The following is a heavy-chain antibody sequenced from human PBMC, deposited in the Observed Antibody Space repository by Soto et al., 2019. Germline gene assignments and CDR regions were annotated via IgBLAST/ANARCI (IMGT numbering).Heavy chain of an antibody. D-gene: IGHD6-13*01. Sequence: EVQLLESGGGLVQPGGSLRLSCAASGFTFSSYAMSWVRQAPGKGLEWVSAISGSGGSTYYADSVKGRFTSSRDNSKGTLYLQMNSLRAEDTAVYYCAKDRGSSWYSVAFDYWGQGTLVTVSS. CDR2: ISGSGGST. CDR3: AKDRGSSWYSVAFDY. CDR1: GFTFSSYA. J-gene: IGHJ4*02. V-gene: IGHV3-23*01.